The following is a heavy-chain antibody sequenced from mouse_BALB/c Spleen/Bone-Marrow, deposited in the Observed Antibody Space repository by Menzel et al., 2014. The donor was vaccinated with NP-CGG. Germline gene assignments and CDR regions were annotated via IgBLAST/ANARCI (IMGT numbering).Heavy chain of an antibody. V-gene: IGHV1-14*01. CDR1: GYTFTSYV. J-gene: IGHJ2*01. D-gene: IGHD2-1*01. CDR2: INPYNDDT. Sequence: VQLQQPGPELIKPGASVKKSCKASGYTFTSYVIHWVKQKPGQGLEWIGSINPYNDDTNYNEEFKGKATLTSDKSSSTAYMELSSLTSEDSAVYCCARSYGKGSCYFDYWGQGTTLTVSS. CDR3: ARSYGKGSCYFDY.